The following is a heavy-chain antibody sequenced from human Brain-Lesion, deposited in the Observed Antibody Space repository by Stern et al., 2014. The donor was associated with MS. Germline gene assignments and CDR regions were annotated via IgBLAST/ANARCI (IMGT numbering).Heavy chain of an antibody. J-gene: IGHJ4*02. CDR3: ATYYYDSTGYNDF. V-gene: IGHV1-2*02. Sequence: QLVQSGAEVKKPGASVKVSCKASGYTFTGYYMHLVRQAPGQGLEWMGWITPKSGGTNYAQKFQGEVTMTRDTSINTAYMELSRLRSDDTAVYYCATYYYDSTGYNDFWGQGTLVTVSS. CDR1: GYTFTGYY. CDR2: ITPKSGGT. D-gene: IGHD3-22*01.